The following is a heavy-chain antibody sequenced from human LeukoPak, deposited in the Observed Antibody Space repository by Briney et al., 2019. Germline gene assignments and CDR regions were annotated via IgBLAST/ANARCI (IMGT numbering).Heavy chain of an antibody. CDR2: ISAYNGNT. CDR1: GYTFTSYG. J-gene: IGHJ6*02. Sequence: ASVTVSCKASGYTFTSYGISWVRQAPGQGLEWMGWISAYNGNTNYAQKLQGRVTMTTDTSTSTAYMELRSLRSDDTAVYYCSRYNWNYVNYYGMDVWGQGTTVTVSS. CDR3: SRYNWNYVNYYGMDV. V-gene: IGHV1-18*01. D-gene: IGHD1-7*01.